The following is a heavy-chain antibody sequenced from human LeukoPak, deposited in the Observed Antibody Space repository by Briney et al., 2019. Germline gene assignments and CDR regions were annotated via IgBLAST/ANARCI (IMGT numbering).Heavy chain of an antibody. CDR2: IYPGDSDT. CDR3: ARTYYYDSSGSRSFDY. Sequence: ASVKVSCKASGYTFTSHHMHWVRQAPGQGLEWMGIIYPGDSDTRYSPSFQGQVTISADKSISTAYLQWSSLKASDTAMYYCARTYYYDSSGSRSFDYWGQGTLVTVSS. V-gene: IGHV5-51*01. D-gene: IGHD3-22*01. CDR1: GYTFTSHH. J-gene: IGHJ4*02.